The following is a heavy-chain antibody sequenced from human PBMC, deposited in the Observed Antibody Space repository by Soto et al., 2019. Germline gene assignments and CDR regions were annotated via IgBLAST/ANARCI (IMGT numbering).Heavy chain of an antibody. J-gene: IGHJ4*02. V-gene: IGHV3-30*18. CDR1: GFTFSSYG. Sequence: QVQLVESGGGVVQPGRSLRLSCAASGFTFSSYGMHWVRQAPGKGLEWVAVISYDGSNKYYADSVKGRFTISRDNSKNTLYLQMNSLRAEDTAVYYCAKDSGSSGWLGSDYWGQGTLVTVSS. CDR3: AKDSGSSGWLGSDY. CDR2: ISYDGSNK. D-gene: IGHD6-19*01.